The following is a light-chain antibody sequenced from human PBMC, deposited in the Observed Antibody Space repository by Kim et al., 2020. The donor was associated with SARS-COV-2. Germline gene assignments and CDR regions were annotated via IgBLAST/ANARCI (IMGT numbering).Light chain of an antibody. Sequence: VSPGERATLSCRASQSVSSNLAWYQQKPGQAPRLLIYGASTRATGIPARFSGSGSGTEFTLTISSLQSEDFAVYYCQHYNNWLTWTFGQGTKLEI. J-gene: IGKJ1*01. V-gene: IGKV3-15*01. CDR3: QHYNNWLTWT. CDR1: QSVSSN. CDR2: GAS.